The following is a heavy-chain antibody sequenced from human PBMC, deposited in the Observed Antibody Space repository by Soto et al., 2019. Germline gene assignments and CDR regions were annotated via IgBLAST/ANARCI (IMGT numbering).Heavy chain of an antibody. CDR1: GGSISSYY. V-gene: IGHV4-59*01. CDR3: ARSDGRY. J-gene: IGHJ4*02. Sequence: QVQLQESGPGLVKPSETLSLTCTVSGGSISSYYWSWIRQPPGKGLECIEHIYYIGSTNYNPSLKSLLTTPADTSKNQSSLTLSSVTAADTALYYCARSDGRYWGQGTLVTVSS. CDR2: IYYIGST.